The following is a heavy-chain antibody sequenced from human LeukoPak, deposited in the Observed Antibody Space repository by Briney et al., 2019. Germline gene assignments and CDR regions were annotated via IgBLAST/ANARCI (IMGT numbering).Heavy chain of an antibody. V-gene: IGHV4-39*07. Sequence: PSETLSLTCTVSGGSISSSSYYWGWIRQPPGKGLEWIGSIYYSGSTYYNPSLKSRVTISVDTSKNQFSLKLSSVTAADTAVYYCARGLRYSSSWYSSRPFDYWGQGTLVTVSS. D-gene: IGHD6-13*01. CDR2: IYYSGST. CDR1: GGSISSSSYY. CDR3: ARGLRYSSSWYSSRPFDY. J-gene: IGHJ4*02.